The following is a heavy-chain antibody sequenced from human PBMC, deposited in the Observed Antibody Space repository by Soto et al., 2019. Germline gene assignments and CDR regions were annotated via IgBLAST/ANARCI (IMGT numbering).Heavy chain of an antibody. Sequence: QVQLVESGGGVVQPGRSLRLSCAASGFTFSSYGMHWVRQAPGKRLARVAVISYDGSNKYYADSVKGRFTISRDNSKNALYLQMNSLRAEDTAVYYCAKGPYYDFWSGYIGDYWGQGTLVTVSS. V-gene: IGHV3-30*18. CDR1: GFTFSSYG. CDR2: ISYDGSNK. CDR3: AKGPYYDFWSGYIGDY. J-gene: IGHJ4*02. D-gene: IGHD3-3*01.